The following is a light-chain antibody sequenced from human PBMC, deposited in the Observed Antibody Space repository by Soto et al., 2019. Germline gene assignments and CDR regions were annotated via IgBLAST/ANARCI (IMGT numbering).Light chain of an antibody. Sequence: EIVLTQSPGTLSLSPGERATLSCRASQSVSSGYLAWYQQKPGQAPRLLIYDASNRATGIPARFSGSGSGTDFTLTISSLEPEDFAVYYCQQRSNWPPEVTFGPGTKVDIK. CDR2: DAS. J-gene: IGKJ3*01. CDR1: QSVSSGY. CDR3: QQRSNWPPEVT. V-gene: IGKV3-11*01.